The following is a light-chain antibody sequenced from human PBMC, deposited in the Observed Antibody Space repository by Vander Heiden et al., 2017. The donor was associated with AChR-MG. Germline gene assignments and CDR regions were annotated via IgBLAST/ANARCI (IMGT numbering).Light chain of an antibody. CDR1: RIVNNK. V-gene: IGKV3-15*01. CDR3: QHYYNWPVT. J-gene: IGKJ1*01. CDR2: GAS. Sequence: EIVLTQSPATLSVSPGERVTLSCRASRIVNNKLTWYQQRPGQVPRLLIYGASTRATGIPPRFSGSGSGTEFSLTISSLQSEDFAVYYCQHYYNWPVTFGQGTKVEV.